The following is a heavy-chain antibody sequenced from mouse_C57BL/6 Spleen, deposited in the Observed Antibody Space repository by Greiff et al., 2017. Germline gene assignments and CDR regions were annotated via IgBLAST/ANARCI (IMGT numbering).Heavy chain of an antibody. CDR2: IYPGVGDT. CDR3: ARSDYGSSPYFDY. Sequence: QVQLQQSGPELVKPGASVKISCKASGYAFSSSWMNWVKQRPGKGLEWIGRIYPGVGDTNYNGKFKGKATLTADKSSSTAYMQLSSLTSEDSAVYFCARSDYGSSPYFDYWGQGTTLTVSS. CDR1: GYAFSSSW. D-gene: IGHD1-1*01. J-gene: IGHJ2*01. V-gene: IGHV1-82*01.